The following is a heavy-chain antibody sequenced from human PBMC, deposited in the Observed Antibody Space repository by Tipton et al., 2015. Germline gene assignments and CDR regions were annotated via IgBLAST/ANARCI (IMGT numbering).Heavy chain of an antibody. CDR2: IYPGDSDT. V-gene: IGHV5-51*01. D-gene: IGHD5-24*01. CDR3: ARLSTYGYNDYFDS. J-gene: IGHJ4*02. Sequence: QLVQSGAVVKKPGESLKISCEASGYSFTSHWIGWVRQMPGKGLEWMGMIYPGDSDTRYSPSFQGQVTISADKSISTAHLQWSTLKASDTAMYYCARLSTYGYNDYFDSWGQGTLVTVST. CDR1: GYSFTSHW.